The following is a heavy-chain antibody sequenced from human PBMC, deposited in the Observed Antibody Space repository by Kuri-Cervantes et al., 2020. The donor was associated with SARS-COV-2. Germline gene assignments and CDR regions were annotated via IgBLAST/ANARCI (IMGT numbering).Heavy chain of an antibody. Sequence: GESLKISCVASGIIFSSYPMHWVRQAPGKGLEWVAVISFDGTNEDYADSVRGRFAISRDNSKDTLYLQMNSLRPEDTAVYYCARDLYGTGCYYTLNFDHWGQGALVTVSS. CDR1: GIIFSSYP. V-gene: IGHV3-30*09. J-gene: IGHJ4*02. D-gene: IGHD3-10*01. CDR3: ARDLYGTGCYYTLNFDH. CDR2: ISFDGTNE.